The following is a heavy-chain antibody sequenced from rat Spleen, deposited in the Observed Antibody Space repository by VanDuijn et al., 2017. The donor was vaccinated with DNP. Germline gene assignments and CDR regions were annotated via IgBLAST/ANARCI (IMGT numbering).Heavy chain of an antibody. D-gene: IGHD4-3*01. V-gene: IGHV5-22*01. CDR1: GFTFSDYY. CDR2: IGSDGYAP. CDR3: VRWNSGHFDY. J-gene: IGHJ2*01. Sequence: EVQLVESGGGLVQPGRSLKLSCAASGFTFSDYYMAWVRQAPTKGLEWVAYIGSDGYAPHYGDSVKGRFTISRNNAKSTLYLQMNSLRSEDMATYYCVRWNSGHFDYWGQGVMVTVSS.